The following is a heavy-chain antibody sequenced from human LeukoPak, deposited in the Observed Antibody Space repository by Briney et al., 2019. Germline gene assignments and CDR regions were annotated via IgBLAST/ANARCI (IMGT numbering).Heavy chain of an antibody. CDR3: ARASITMVRGVITDDDAFDI. J-gene: IGHJ3*02. CDR1: GFTFSSYS. D-gene: IGHD3-10*01. V-gene: IGHV3-21*01. Sequence: PGGFLRLSCAASGFTFSSYSMNWVRQAPGKGLEWVSSISSSSSYIYYADSVKGRFTIFRDNAKNSLYLQMNSLRAEDTAVYYCARASITMVRGVITDDDAFDIWGQGTMVTVSS. CDR2: ISSSSSYI.